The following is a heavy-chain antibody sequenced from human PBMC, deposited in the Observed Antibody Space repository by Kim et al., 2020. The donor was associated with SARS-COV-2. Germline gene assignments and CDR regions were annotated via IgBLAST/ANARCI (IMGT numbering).Heavy chain of an antibody. D-gene: IGHD4-17*01. CDR2: ISYDGSNK. V-gene: IGHV3-30*04. Sequence: GGSLRLSCAASGFTFSSYAMHWVRQAPGKGLEWVAVISYDGSNKYYVDSVKGRFTISRDNSKNTLYLQMNSLRAEDTAVYYCAREGVAVTTGGTEVYYYFGMDVWGQGTTVTVSS. CDR3: AREGVAVTTGGTEVYYYFGMDV. J-gene: IGHJ6*02. CDR1: GFTFSSYA.